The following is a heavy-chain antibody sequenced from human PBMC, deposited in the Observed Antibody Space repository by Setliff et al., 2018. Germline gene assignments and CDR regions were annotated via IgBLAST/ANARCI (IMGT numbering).Heavy chain of an antibody. CDR1: GYTFTSYG. D-gene: IGHD3-22*01. Sequence: ASVKVSCKASGYTFTSYGISWVRQAPGQGLEWMGWINTNTGNPTYAQGFTGRFVFSLDTSVSTAYLQISSLKAEDTAVYYCARVPIDYYDSSGYYSEELFDYWGQGTLVTVSS. J-gene: IGHJ4*02. V-gene: IGHV7-4-1*02. CDR2: INTNTGNP. CDR3: ARVPIDYYDSSGYYSEELFDY.